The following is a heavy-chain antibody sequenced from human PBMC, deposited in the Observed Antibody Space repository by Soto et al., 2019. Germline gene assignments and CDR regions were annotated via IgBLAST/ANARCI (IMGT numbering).Heavy chain of an antibody. Sequence: ASVKVSCKASGYTFTSYYMHWVRQAPGQGLEWMGIINPSGGSTTYAQKFQGRVTMTRDTSTSTVYMELSSLRTEDTALYYCAKAEKPGDYYYGMDVWGQGTTVTVSS. CDR2: INPSGGST. D-gene: IGHD2-2*01. V-gene: IGHV1-46*01. J-gene: IGHJ6*02. CDR1: GYTFTSYY. CDR3: AKAEKPGDYYYGMDV.